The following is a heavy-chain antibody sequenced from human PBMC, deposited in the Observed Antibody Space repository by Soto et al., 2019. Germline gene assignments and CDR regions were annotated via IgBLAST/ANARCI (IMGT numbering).Heavy chain of an antibody. CDR2: IWYDGSNK. J-gene: IGHJ6*02. CDR1: GFTFSSYG. Sequence: PGGSLRLSCAASGFTFSSYGMHWVRQAPGKGLEWVAVIWYDGSNKYYADSVKGRFTISRDNSKNTLYLQMNSLRAEDTAVYYCARRYDYSNEPWYYYYGMDVWGQGTTVTVSS. V-gene: IGHV3-33*01. CDR3: ARRYDYSNEPWYYYYGMDV. D-gene: IGHD4-4*01.